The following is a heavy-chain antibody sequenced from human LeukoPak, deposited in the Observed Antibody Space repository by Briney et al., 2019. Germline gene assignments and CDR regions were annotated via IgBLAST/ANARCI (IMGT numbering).Heavy chain of an antibody. V-gene: IGHV4-59*01. D-gene: IGHD3-16*02. J-gene: IGHJ1*01. CDR2: IYYSGST. Sequence: SETLSLTCTVSGDSISSYYWTWIRQPPGKGLEWIGYIYYSGSTNYNPSLKSRVTISVDTSKNQFSLKLNSVTAADTAVYYCARTSYDYLWGTYRPIYFQHWGQGTLVTVSS. CDR1: GDSISSYY. CDR3: ARTSYDYLWGTYRPIYFQH.